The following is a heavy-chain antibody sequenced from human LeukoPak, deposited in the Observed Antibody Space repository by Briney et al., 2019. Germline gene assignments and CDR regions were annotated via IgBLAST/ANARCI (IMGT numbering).Heavy chain of an antibody. D-gene: IGHD5-24*01. Sequence: ASVTVSCKASGYTFTGYYMHWVRQAPGQGLEWMGWINPNSGGTNYAQKFQGRVTMTRDTSISTAYMELSSLRSEDTAVYYCARGLGSGWWLQPFDYWGQGTLVTVSS. CDR3: ARGLGSGWWLQPFDY. CDR2: INPNSGGT. CDR1: GYTFTGYY. J-gene: IGHJ4*02. V-gene: IGHV1-2*02.